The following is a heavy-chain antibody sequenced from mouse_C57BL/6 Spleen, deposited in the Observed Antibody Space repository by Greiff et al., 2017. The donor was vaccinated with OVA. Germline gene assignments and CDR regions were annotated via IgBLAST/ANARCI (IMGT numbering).Heavy chain of an antibody. Sequence: VQLKQSGAELARPGASVKLSCKASGYTFTSYGISWVKQRTGQGLEWIGEIYPRSGNTYYNEKFKGKATLTADKSSSTAYMELRSLTSEDSAVYFCARGVTTVVAETGYFDYWGQGTTLTVSS. CDR2: IYPRSGNT. J-gene: IGHJ2*01. CDR3: ARGVTTVVAETGYFDY. D-gene: IGHD1-1*01. V-gene: IGHV1-81*01. CDR1: GYTFTSYG.